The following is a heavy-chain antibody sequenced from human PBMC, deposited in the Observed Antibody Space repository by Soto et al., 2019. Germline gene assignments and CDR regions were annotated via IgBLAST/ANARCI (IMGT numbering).Heavy chain of an antibody. J-gene: IGHJ4*02. V-gene: IGHV4-34*01. CDR1: GGSFSGYY. CDR2: INHSGST. CDR3: ARGGIVGATEGPVRYFDY. Sequence: PSETLSLTCAVYGGSFSGYYWSWIRQPPGKGLEWIGEINHSGSTNYNPSLKIRVTISVDTSKNQFSLKLSSVTAADTAVYYCARGGIVGATEGPVRYFDYWGQGTLVTVSS. D-gene: IGHD1-26*01.